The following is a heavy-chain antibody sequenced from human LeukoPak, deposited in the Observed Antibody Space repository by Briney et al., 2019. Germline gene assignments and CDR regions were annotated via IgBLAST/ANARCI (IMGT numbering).Heavy chain of an antibody. CDR3: AKGSLGSWYFFDS. CDR1: GFIFSKFG. J-gene: IGHJ4*02. Sequence: PGGSLRLSCTAPGFIFSKFGMAWVRQAPGKGPEWVSTISNSGGTYYSDSVKGRFTVSRDSSMNTVFLEMSSPRAEDTALYYCAKGSLGSWYFFDSWGQGTLVTVSS. D-gene: IGHD6-13*01. V-gene: IGHV3-23*01. CDR2: ISNSGGT.